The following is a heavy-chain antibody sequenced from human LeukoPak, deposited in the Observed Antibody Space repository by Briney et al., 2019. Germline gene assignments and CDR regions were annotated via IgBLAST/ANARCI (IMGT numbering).Heavy chain of an antibody. J-gene: IGHJ4*02. Sequence: SETLSLTCTVPGGSISSYYWSWIRQPPGKGLEWIGYIYYSGSTNYNPSLKSRVTISVDTSKNQFSLRLSSVTAADTAVYYCARTYYYDSSGPCLDYWGQGTLVTVSS. CDR2: IYYSGST. CDR1: GGSISSYY. D-gene: IGHD3-22*01. V-gene: IGHV4-59*01. CDR3: ARTYYYDSSGPCLDY.